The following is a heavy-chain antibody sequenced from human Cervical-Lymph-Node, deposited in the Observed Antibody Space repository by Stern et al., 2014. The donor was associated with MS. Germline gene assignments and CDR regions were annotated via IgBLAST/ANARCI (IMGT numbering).Heavy chain of an antibody. D-gene: IGHD5-24*01. V-gene: IGHV4-39*01. CDR3: ARRPGGYNFRPHYFFDN. CDR2: IYYSETA. Sequence: QVQLVESGPGLVKPWETLSLTCTVSGGSISNSVYYWGWIRQTPGKGLERIGSIYYSETAYYNPSLQSRVPISLDMSKNQFSLGLSSVTAADTAVYYCARRPGGYNFRPHYFFDNWGQGTLVTVSS. CDR1: GGSISNSVYY. J-gene: IGHJ4*02.